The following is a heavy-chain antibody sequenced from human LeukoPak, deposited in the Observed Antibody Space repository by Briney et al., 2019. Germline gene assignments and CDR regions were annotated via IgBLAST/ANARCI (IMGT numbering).Heavy chain of an antibody. CDR1: GGSISSSIYY. CDR2: IYYSGST. CDR3: ARRLGGSGSYYY. Sequence: PSETLSLTCSVSGGSISSSIYYWGWIRQPPGKGLEWIGSIYYSGSTYYNPSLKSRVTISVDTSKNQFSLKVRSVTAADTAVYYCARRLGGSGSYYYWGQGTLVTVSS. V-gene: IGHV4-39*01. J-gene: IGHJ4*02. D-gene: IGHD3-10*01.